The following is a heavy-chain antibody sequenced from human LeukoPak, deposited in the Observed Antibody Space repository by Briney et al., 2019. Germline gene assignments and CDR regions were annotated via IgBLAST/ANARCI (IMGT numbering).Heavy chain of an antibody. CDR2: ISAYNGNT. V-gene: IGHV1-18*01. D-gene: IGHD3-22*01. CDR3: ARDQERGYYDSSGYHRYFDL. CDR1: GYTFTSYG. J-gene: IGHJ2*01. Sequence: ASVKVSCKASGYTFTSYGISWVRQAPGQGREGMGWISAYNGNTNYAQKLQGRVTMTTDTSTSTAYMELRSLRSDDTAVYYCARDQERGYYDSSGYHRYFDLWGRGTLVTVSS.